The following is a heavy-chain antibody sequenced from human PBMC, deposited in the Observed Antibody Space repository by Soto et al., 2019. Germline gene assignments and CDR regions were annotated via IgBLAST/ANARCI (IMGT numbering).Heavy chain of an antibody. V-gene: IGHV1-69*01. CDR1: GGTFSSYA. CDR2: IIPIFGTA. Sequence: QVQLVQSGAEVQKPGSSVKVSCKASGGTFSSYAISWVRQAPGQGLEWMGGIIPIFGTANYAQKFQGRVTITADESTSTAYMELSSLRSEDTAVYYCARKAGSGTTSQRRSYFDYWGQGTLVTVSS. CDR3: ARKAGSGTTSQRRSYFDY. J-gene: IGHJ4*02. D-gene: IGHD3-10*01.